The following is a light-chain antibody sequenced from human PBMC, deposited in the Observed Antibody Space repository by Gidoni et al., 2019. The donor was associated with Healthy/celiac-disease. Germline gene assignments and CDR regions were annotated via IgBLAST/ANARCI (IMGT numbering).Light chain of an antibody. J-gene: IGKJ4*01. V-gene: IGKV1-39*01. Sequence: DIQMTLSPSSLSASVVDRVTITCRASQSISSYLNWYQQKPGKAPKLLIYAASSLQSGVPSRFSGRGSGTDFTLTISSLQPEDFATDYCQQSYSTPLTFGGGTKVEIK. CDR1: QSISSY. CDR2: AAS. CDR3: QQSYSTPLT.